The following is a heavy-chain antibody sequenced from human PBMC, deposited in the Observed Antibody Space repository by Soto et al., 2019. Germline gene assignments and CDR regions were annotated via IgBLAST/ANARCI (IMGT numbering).Heavy chain of an antibody. D-gene: IGHD3-9*01. CDR2: ISGSGGST. Sequence: PGGSLRLSCAASGFTFSSYAMSWVRQAPGKGLEWVSAISGSGGSTYYADSVKGRFTISRDNSKNTLYLQMNSLRAEDTAVYYCANRRGWYYDILTGYYVDYWGQGTLVTVSS. J-gene: IGHJ4*02. CDR3: ANRRGWYYDILTGYYVDY. V-gene: IGHV3-23*01. CDR1: GFTFSSYA.